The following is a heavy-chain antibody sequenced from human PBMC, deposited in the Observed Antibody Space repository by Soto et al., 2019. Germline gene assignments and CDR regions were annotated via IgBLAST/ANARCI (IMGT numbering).Heavy chain of an antibody. D-gene: IGHD3-16*01. Sequence: QVQLVQSGAEVKKPGASVKVSCKASGYTFTSYGISWVRQAPGQGLEWMGWISAYNGNTNYAQNLQGRVTMTTDPYTSTADMELRSLRSDATAVYYCARVLWGDRCGPWGQGTLVTVSS. V-gene: IGHV1-18*01. J-gene: IGHJ5*02. CDR2: ISAYNGNT. CDR3: ARVLWGDRCGP. CDR1: GYTFTSYG.